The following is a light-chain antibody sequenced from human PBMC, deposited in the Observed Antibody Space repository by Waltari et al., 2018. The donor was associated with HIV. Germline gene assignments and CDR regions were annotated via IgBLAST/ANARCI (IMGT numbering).Light chain of an antibody. CDR3: SSYASGSSIWV. J-gene: IGLJ3*02. CDR1: SGDIGGYNY. Sequence: QSALTQPASVSGSPGQSITISCTVTSGDIGGYNYVSWYQQPPDKAPKVLIYDVSSRPSGVSTRFYGSKSGNTASLTISGLQAEDEAEYYCSSYASGSSIWVFGGGTKLTVL. CDR2: DVS. V-gene: IGLV2-14*03.